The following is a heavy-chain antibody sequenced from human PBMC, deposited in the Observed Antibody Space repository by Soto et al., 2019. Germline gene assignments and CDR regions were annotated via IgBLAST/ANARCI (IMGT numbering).Heavy chain of an antibody. D-gene: IGHD1-7*01. Sequence: GGSLRLSCATSGLTFSNYAMSWVRQAPGGGLEWVPSMSGSSSTTYYADSVRGRFTISRDRSKNTLYLQMSSLRAEDTALYYCAKNQERELPRVIDFWGQGTLVTVSS. CDR3: AKNQERELPRVIDF. J-gene: IGHJ4*02. CDR2: MSGSSSTT. CDR1: GLTFSNYA. V-gene: IGHV3-23*01.